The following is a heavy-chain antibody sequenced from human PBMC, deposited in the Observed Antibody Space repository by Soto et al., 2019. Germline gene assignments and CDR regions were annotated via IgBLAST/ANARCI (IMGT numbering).Heavy chain of an antibody. CDR3: ARVRLRNTPWFDN. D-gene: IGHD5-18*01. V-gene: IGHV4-30-4*01. CDR2: IYYSGST. CDR1: GGSVSSGGYY. J-gene: IGHJ4*02. Sequence: PSETLSLTCTVSGGSVSSGGYYWSWIRQPPGKGLEWIGYIYYSGSTYYNPSLKSRVTISIDTSNNQFSLKLSSVTAADSAVYYCARVRLRNTPWFDNWGRGTLVTVSS.